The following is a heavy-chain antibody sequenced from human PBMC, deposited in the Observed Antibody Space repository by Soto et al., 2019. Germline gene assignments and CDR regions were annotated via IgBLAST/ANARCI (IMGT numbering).Heavy chain of an antibody. Sequence: QVDLVESGGGVVQSGRPLRLSCAASGFSFSSHGMHWVRQGPGKGLEWLAVITHDGVTTYYADSVKGRFSVSRDNAKXXXXXXXXXXXXXXXXXXXXXXDREDTTMTFDNWGQGTLVTVSS. V-gene: IGHV3-30*03. CDR1: GFSFSSHG. CDR3: XXDREDTTMTFDN. CDR2: ITHDGVTT. J-gene: IGHJ4*02. D-gene: IGHD5-18*01.